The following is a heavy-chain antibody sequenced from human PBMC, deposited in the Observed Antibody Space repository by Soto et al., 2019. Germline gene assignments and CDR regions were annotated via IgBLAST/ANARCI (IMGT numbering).Heavy chain of an antibody. D-gene: IGHD4-17*01. V-gene: IGHV1-46*01. J-gene: IGHJ4*02. CDR3: ARAWFNTVTKHRDYFDY. Sequence: ASVKVSCKASGYTFTSHYIHWVRQAPAQGLEWMGIIDPSGGTTSYAQKFQGRVTMTRDTSTSTVYMELSSLRSDDTAVYYCARAWFNTVTKHRDYFDYWGQGTLVTVSS. CDR1: GYTFTSHY. CDR2: IDPSGGTT.